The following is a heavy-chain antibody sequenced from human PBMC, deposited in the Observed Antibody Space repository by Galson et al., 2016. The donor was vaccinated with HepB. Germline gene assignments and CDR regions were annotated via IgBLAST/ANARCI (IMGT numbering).Heavy chain of an antibody. J-gene: IGHJ3*02. V-gene: IGHV6-1*01. CDR1: GDSVSSNGDA. Sequence: CAISGDSVSSNGDAWNWIRQSPSRGLEWLGRTYYRSKWYNEYAASVKSRISINPDTSKNQISLQLNSVTPEDTSVYYCARGRLSAFVIWDQGAMVTVSS. CDR3: ARGRLSAFVI. CDR2: TYYRSKWYN.